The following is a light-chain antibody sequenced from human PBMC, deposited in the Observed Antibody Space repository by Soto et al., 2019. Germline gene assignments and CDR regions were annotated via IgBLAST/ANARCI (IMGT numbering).Light chain of an antibody. V-gene: IGKV3-20*01. Sequence: IVFTQSPGTLSFTQRERAPLSCRASQSVGSRFLAWYQQKPGQAPRLLIYGASNRATGIPDRFSGSGSGTDFTLTISRLEPEDFAVYFCQHYGNSLWTFGQGTKVDI. CDR3: QHYGNSLWT. CDR1: QSVGSRF. J-gene: IGKJ1*01. CDR2: GAS.